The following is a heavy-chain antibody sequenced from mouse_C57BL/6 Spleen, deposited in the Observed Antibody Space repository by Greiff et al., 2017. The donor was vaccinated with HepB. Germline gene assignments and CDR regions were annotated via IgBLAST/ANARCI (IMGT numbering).Heavy chain of an antibody. Sequence: VQRVESGPELVKPGASVKISCKASGYAFSSSWMNWVKQRPGKGLEWIGRIYPGDGDTNYNGKFKGKATLTANKSSSTAYMQLSSLTSEDSAVYFCASEDYYGRSYLYAMDYWGQGTSVTVSS. CDR1: GYAFSSSW. D-gene: IGHD1-1*01. V-gene: IGHV1-82*01. CDR3: ASEDYYGRSYLYAMDY. J-gene: IGHJ4*01. CDR2: IYPGDGDT.